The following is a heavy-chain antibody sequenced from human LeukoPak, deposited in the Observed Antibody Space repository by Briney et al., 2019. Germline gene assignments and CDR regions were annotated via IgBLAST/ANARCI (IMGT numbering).Heavy chain of an antibody. V-gene: IGHV3-23*01. CDR2: ISGSGGRT. CDR1: GFTFSNYA. D-gene: IGHD3-22*01. Sequence: GGSLRLSCAASGFTFSNYAMSWVRHVPGKGLEWVSAISGSGGRTYYADSVKGRFTISGDNAKNTLNLQMNSLRAEDTAVYYCARDLGQYYDTSDNWFDPWGQGTLVTVSS. CDR3: ARDLGQYYDTSDNWFDP. J-gene: IGHJ5*02.